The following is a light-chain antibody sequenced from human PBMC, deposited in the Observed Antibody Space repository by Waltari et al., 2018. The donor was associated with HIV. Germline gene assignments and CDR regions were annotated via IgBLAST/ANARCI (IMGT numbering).Light chain of an antibody. CDR1: SNDVGRYDF. CDR2: EVT. Sequence: QSALPQPPSASGPPGQSVTISCTGTSNDVGRYDFVSWYQLRPGNVPKLIIYEVTKRPSGVAVRFSGSKSGNTASLTVSGLQNDDEADYYCSSYAANNTFVIFGGGTKLTVL. V-gene: IGLV2-8*01. J-gene: IGLJ2*01. CDR3: SSYAANNTFVI.